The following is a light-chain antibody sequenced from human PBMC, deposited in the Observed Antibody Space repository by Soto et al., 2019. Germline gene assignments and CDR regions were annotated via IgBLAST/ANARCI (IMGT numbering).Light chain of an antibody. CDR3: CSYAGSNILV. V-gene: IGLV2-11*01. CDR2: DVS. J-gene: IGLJ2*01. Sequence: QSALPQPRSVSGSPGQSITISCSGTRSDVGTYYYVSWYQQHPGKAPKVLIYDVSKRPSGVPDRFSGSKSGNTASLTISGLQPEDEADYYCCSYAGSNILVFGGGTKLTVL. CDR1: RSDVGTYYY.